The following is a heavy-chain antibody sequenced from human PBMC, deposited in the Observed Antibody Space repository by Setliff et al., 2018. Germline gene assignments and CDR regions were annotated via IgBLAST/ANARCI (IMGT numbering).Heavy chain of an antibody. Sequence: SETLSLTCTVSGGSINNYFWTWIRQPAGKGLEWIGRLYTSGISNYNPSLKSRVTMSVDTSKNQFSLNLTSVTAADTAVYYCARENADYARSFDPWGQGSLVAVSS. J-gene: IGHJ5*02. D-gene: IGHD3-16*01. CDR3: ARENADYARSFDP. CDR2: LYTSGIS. V-gene: IGHV4-4*07. CDR1: GGSINNYF.